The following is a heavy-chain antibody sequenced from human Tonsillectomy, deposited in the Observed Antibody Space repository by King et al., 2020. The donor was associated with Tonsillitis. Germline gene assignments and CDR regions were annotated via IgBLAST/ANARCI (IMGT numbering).Heavy chain of an antibody. J-gene: IGHJ4*02. CDR1: GFTCSSYA. CDR2: ISYDGTNK. CDR3: ARERYFSSSGYFDY. D-gene: IGHD6-6*01. V-gene: IGHV3-30*01. Sequence: VQLVESGGGVVQPGRSLRLCCAGSGFTCSSYAMHWVRQAPGKGIEWVAVISYDGTNKYYADSVKGRFTISRDNSKNTLYLQMNSLRGEDTAVYYCARERYFSSSGYFDYWGQGTLVTVSS.